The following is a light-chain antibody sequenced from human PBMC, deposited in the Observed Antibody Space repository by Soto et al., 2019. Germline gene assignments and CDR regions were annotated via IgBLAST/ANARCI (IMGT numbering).Light chain of an antibody. J-gene: IGKJ2*01. CDR2: DAS. Sequence: DIQMTQSPSTLSASVGDRVTITCRASQSISTWLAWYQQKPGKVPKLLIYDASSLESGVPSRFSGSASGTEFTLTIRSLQPDDFATYGCQQYSSYSYTFGQGTKLEIK. CDR3: QQYSSYSYT. CDR1: QSISTW. V-gene: IGKV1-5*01.